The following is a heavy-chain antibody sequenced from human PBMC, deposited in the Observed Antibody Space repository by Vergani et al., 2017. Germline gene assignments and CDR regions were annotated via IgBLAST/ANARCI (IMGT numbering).Heavy chain of an antibody. D-gene: IGHD5-18*01. CDR1: GCTFSSYA. J-gene: IGHJ4*02. V-gene: IGHV3-23*01. Sequence: EVQLLESGGGLVQPGGSLRLSCAASGCTFSSYAMSWVRQAPGKGLEWVSAISGSGGSTYYADSLQGRFTISRDNSKNTLYLQMNSLRAEDTAVYYCAKSDPYSCGYYDYWGQGTLVTVSS. CDR3: AKSDPYSCGYYDY. CDR2: ISGSGGST.